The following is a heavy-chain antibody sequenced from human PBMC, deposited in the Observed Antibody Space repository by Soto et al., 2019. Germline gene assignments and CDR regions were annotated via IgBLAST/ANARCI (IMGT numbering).Heavy chain of an antibody. CDR3: SVSFHLQLSAGQYDY. D-gene: IGHD6-13*01. CDR1: GATFSSHT. V-gene: IGHV1-69*02. J-gene: IGHJ4*02. Sequence: QVQLVQSGTEVKKPGSSVRVSCRASGATFSSHTVSWLRQAPGQGLEWMGRIIPVLGVENYAQRSQGRLTITADISTSTAYMELSSLRSEDTAIYYCSVSFHLQLSAGQYDYWGQGTLVTVSS. CDR2: IIPVLGVE.